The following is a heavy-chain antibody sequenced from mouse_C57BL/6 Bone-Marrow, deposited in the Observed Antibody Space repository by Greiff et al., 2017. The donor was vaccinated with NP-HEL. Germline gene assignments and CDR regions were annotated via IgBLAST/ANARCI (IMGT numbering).Heavy chain of an antibody. CDR1: GYTFTSYW. CDR2: IYPSDSET. J-gene: IGHJ4*01. D-gene: IGHD3-2*02. Sequence: VQLQQPGAELVRPGSSVKLSCKASGYTFTSYWMDWVKQRPGQGLEWIGNIYPSDSETHYNQKFKDKATLTVDKSSSTAYMQLSSLTSEDSAVYYCAREAQAPYYYAMDYWGQGTSVTVSS. CDR3: AREAQAPYYYAMDY. V-gene: IGHV1-61*01.